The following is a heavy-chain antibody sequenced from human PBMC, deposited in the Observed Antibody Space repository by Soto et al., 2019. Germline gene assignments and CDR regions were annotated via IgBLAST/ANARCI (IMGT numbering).Heavy chain of an antibody. CDR1: GGTFSSYS. CDR3: ARVGRSIAARPFAFDI. D-gene: IGHD6-6*01. J-gene: IGHJ3*02. CDR2: IIPIFGTA. Sequence: SVKVSCKASGGTFSSYSISWVRQAPGQGLEWMGGIIPIFGTANYAQKFQGRVTITADESTSTAYMELSNLRSEDTAVYYCARVGRSIAARPFAFDIWGQGTMVTVSS. V-gene: IGHV1-69*13.